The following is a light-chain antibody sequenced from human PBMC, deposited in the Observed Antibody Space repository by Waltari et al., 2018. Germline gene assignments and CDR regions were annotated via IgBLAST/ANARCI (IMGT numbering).Light chain of an antibody. CDR3: QHYYTLPYT. J-gene: IGKJ2*01. CDR2: DAS. Sequence: DIQMTQSPTSLSASVGDRVTITCQASQAIRKYLNWYQHVPGKAPKVLIYDASTLETGVPSRFRGSGSGTDFILTITSLQPEDFATYYCQHYYTLPYTFGQGTNL. CDR1: QAIRKY. V-gene: IGKV1-33*01.